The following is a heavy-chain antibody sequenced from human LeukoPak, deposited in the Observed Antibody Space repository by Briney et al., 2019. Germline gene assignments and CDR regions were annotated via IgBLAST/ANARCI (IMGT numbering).Heavy chain of an antibody. CDR3: ARDWGSLGYCSGGSCYQYFQH. V-gene: IGHV1-2*02. CDR2: INPNSGGT. Sequence: ASVKVSCKASGYTFTDYYMNWVRQAPGQGLEWMGWINPNSGGTNYAQKFQGRVTMTRDTSISTAYMELSRLRSDDTAVYYCARDWGSLGYCSGGSCYQYFQHWGQGTLVTVSS. J-gene: IGHJ1*01. D-gene: IGHD2-15*01. CDR1: GYTFTDYY.